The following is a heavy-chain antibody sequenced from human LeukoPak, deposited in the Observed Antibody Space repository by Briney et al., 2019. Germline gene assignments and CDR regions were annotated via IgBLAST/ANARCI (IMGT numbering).Heavy chain of an antibody. D-gene: IGHD3-3*01. CDR2: IKQDGSEK. CDR1: GFTFSSYW. J-gene: IGHJ4*02. V-gene: IGHV3-7*03. Sequence: GGSLRLSCAASGFTFSSYWMSWVRQAPGKGLEWVANIKQDGSEKYYVDSVKGRFTISRDNSKNTLYLQMNSLRADDTAVYFCTWGGSGYYAYWGQGMLVTVSS. CDR3: TWGGSGYYAY.